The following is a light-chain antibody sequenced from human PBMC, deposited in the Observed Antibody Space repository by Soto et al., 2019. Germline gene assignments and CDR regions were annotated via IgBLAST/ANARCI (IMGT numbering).Light chain of an antibody. CDR3: QQYGRSRT. V-gene: IGKV3-20*01. Sequence: IVLTQSPCTLSLSPGERAPLSCRASQNIRNNNLNWYQQKPGQAPRLLIYGASIRATGIPDRFSGSGSGTDFTLTISRLEPEDFAVYYCQQYGRSRTFGQGTRLEIK. CDR1: QNIRNNN. CDR2: GAS. J-gene: IGKJ5*01.